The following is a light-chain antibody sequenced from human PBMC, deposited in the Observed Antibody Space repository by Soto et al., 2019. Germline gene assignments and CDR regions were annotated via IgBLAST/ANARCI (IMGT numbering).Light chain of an antibody. Sequence: EIVLTQSPGTLCLSPGERATLSCRASQSVISNYLAWYQQKRPGQAPRLLIYDASTRATGVPDRFSGSGSGTDFTLAISRLEREDAAVYYCQQFGGSSWTFGQGTKVEIK. CDR3: QQFGGSSWT. CDR2: DAS. J-gene: IGKJ1*01. V-gene: IGKV3-20*01. CDR1: QSVISNY.